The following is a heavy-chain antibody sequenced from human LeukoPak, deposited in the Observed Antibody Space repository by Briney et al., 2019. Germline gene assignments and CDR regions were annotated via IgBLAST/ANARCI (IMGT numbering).Heavy chain of an antibody. V-gene: IGHV4-59*01. CDR1: GGSISSYY. Sequence: SETLPLTCTVSGGSISSYYWSWIRQPPGKGLEWIGYIYYSGSTNYNPSLKSRVTISVDTSKNQFSLRLSSVTAADTAVYYCARSNYGDYVWLNAFDIWGQGTMVTVSS. CDR3: ARSNYGDYVWLNAFDI. D-gene: IGHD4-17*01. J-gene: IGHJ3*02. CDR2: IYYSGST.